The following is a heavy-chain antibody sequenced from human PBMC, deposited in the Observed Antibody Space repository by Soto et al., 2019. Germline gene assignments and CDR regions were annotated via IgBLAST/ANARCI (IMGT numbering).Heavy chain of an antibody. D-gene: IGHD1-1*01. J-gene: IGHJ3*02. V-gene: IGHV5-51*01. CDR2: MYPGDSDT. Sequence: EVQLVQSGAEVKKPGESLKISCKGSGYSFTSYWIGWVRQMPGKGLEWMGIMYPGDSDTRYSPSFQGQVTILADKSISTAYLQWSSLRASDTALYYCARRGTTTGTTGDAFDIWGQGTMVTVSS. CDR3: ARRGTTTGTTGDAFDI. CDR1: GYSFTSYW.